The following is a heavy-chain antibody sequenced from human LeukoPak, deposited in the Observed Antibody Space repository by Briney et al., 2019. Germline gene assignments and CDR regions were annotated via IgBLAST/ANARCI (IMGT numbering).Heavy chain of an antibody. Sequence: SETLSLTCTVSGGSISSYYWSWIRQPPGKGLEWIGYIYYSGSTNYNPSLRSRVTISVDTSKNQFSLKLSSVTAADTAVYYCARWGPYSSSWDNWFDPWGQGTLVTVSS. CDR1: GGSISSYY. CDR3: ARWGPYSSSWDNWFDP. CDR2: IYYSGST. D-gene: IGHD6-13*01. V-gene: IGHV4-59*01. J-gene: IGHJ5*02.